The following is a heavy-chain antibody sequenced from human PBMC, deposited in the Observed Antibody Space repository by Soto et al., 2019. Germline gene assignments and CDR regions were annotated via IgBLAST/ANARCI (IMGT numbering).Heavy chain of an antibody. J-gene: IGHJ5*02. CDR1: GGSFSGYY. D-gene: IGHD4-17*01. CDR3: ESHGEGRWFDP. CDR2: INHSGSA. V-gene: IGHV4-34*01. Sequence: PSETLSLTCAVYGGSFSGYYWSWIRQPPGKGLEWIGEINHSGSANYNPSLKSRVTISVDTSKNQFSLKLSSVTAADTAVYYCESHGEGRWFDPWGQGNLVTVSS.